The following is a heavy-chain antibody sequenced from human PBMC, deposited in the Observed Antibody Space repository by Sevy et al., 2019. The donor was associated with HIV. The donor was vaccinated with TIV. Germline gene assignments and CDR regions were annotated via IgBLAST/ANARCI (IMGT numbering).Heavy chain of an antibody. V-gene: IGHV1-2*02. Sequence: ASVKVSCKASGYTFTGYYMHWVRQAPGQGLEWMGWINPNSGGRNYAQRFQGRVTMTRDTSISTAYMELSRLRSDDTAVYYCARDKCSSTSCFYGMDVWGQGTTVTVSS. CDR3: ARDKCSSTSCFYGMDV. CDR1: GYTFTGYY. CDR2: INPNSGGR. D-gene: IGHD2-2*01. J-gene: IGHJ6*02.